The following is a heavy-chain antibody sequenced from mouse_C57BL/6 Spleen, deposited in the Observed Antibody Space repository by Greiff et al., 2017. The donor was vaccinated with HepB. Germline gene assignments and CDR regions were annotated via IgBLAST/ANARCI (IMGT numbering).Heavy chain of an antibody. V-gene: IGHV5-15*01. Sequence: EVQLVESGGGLVQPGGSLKLSCAASGFTFSDYGMAWVRQAPRKGPEWVAFISNLAYSIYYADTVTGRFTISRENAKNTLYLEMSILRSEDTAMYYVARRGGDYAMDYWGQGTSVTVSS. CDR3: ARRGGDYAMDY. J-gene: IGHJ4*01. CDR2: ISNLAYSI. CDR1: GFTFSDYG.